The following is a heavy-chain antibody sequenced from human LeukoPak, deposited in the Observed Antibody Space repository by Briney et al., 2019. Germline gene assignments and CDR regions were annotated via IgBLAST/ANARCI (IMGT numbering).Heavy chain of an antibody. J-gene: IGHJ4*02. V-gene: IGHV4-39*07. CDR3: ARGPPRVY. CDR2: IYYSGST. Sequence: PSETLSLTCTVSGGSISSSSYYWSWIRQPPGKGLEWIGSIYYSGSTYYNPSLKSRVTISVDTSKNQFSLKLSSVTAADTAVYYCARGPPRVYWGQGTLVTVSS. CDR1: GGSISSSSYY.